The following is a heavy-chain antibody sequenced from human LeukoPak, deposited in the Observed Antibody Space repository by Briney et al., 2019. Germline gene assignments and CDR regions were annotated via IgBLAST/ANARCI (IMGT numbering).Heavy chain of an antibody. V-gene: IGHV1-2*06. CDR3: ARGHYYYMDV. CDR2: IDPRDGET. Sequence: GASVKVSCKGSGYNFVGYYIHWVRQVPGQGLEWMGRIDPRDGETSFAQKFQGRVTMTRDTSISTAYMELSRLRSDDTAVYYCARGHYYYMDVWGKGTTVTVSS. J-gene: IGHJ6*03. CDR1: GYNFVGYY.